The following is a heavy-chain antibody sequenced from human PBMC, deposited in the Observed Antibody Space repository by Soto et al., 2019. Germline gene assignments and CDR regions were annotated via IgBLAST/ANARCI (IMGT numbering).Heavy chain of an antibody. CDR1: GCSMNTFY. CDR3: AREGSYSAYNFAHGIQLWSFDF. CDR2: IFSSGST. J-gene: IGHJ4*02. D-gene: IGHD5-12*01. V-gene: IGHV4-4*07. Sequence: XETLCLTYTVSGCSMNTFYWSWVRQPAGKGLDWIGRIFSSGSTSFNPSLESRVAMSVDTSKNHFSLNLSSVTAADMAVYYCAREGSYSAYNFAHGIQLWSFDFWGQGTLVTVSS.